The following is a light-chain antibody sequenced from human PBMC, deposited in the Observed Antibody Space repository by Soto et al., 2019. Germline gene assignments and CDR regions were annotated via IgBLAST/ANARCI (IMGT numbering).Light chain of an antibody. Sequence: DIVLPQSPATLPLSPGERATLSCRASQSVSSYLAWYQQKPGQAPRLLIYDASNRATGIPARFSGSGSGTDFTLTISSLEPEDFAVYYCQQRSNWLWTFGQGTKVDIK. J-gene: IGKJ1*01. CDR1: QSVSSY. CDR3: QQRSNWLWT. CDR2: DAS. V-gene: IGKV3-11*01.